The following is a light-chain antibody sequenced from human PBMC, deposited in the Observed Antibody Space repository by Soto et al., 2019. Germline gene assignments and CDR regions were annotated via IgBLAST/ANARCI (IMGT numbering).Light chain of an antibody. Sequence: QSALTQPPSASGSPGQSVTISCTGSSSDIGGYNYVSWYQQHPGKVPKLIIYEVTRRPSGVPDRFSGAKVGNTAYLTVSGLQADDEADYYCSSYTSSSSWVFGGGTKLTVL. CDR2: EVT. J-gene: IGLJ3*02. CDR1: SSDIGGYNY. CDR3: SSYTSSSSWV. V-gene: IGLV2-8*01.